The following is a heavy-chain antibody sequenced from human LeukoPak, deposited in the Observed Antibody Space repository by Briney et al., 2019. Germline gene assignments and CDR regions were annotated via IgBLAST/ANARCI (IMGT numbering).Heavy chain of an antibody. D-gene: IGHD3-22*01. V-gene: IGHV3-7*01. CDR2: IKQDGSEK. CDR3: ARDRGYYYDSSGYHYFDY. J-gene: IGHJ4*02. Sequence: GGSLRLSCAASGFTFSSYGMHWVRQAPGKGLEWVANIKQDGSEKYYVDSVKGRFTISRDNAKNSLYLQMNSLRAEDTAVYYCARDRGYYYDSSGYHYFDYWGQGTLVTVSS. CDR1: GFTFSSYG.